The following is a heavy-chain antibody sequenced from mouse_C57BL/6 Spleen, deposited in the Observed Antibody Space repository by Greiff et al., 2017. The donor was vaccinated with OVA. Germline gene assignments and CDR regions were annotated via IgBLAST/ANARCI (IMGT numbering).Heavy chain of an antibody. CDR2: ISSGGSYT. V-gene: IGHV5-6*02. CDR1: GFTLSSYG. D-gene: IGHD2-1*01. CDR3: ARRGGNYGPWFAY. J-gene: IGHJ3*01. Sequence: DVKLVESGGDLVKPGGSLKLSCAASGFTLSSYGMSWVRQTPDKRLEWVATISSGGSYTYYPDSVKGRFTISRDNAKNTLYLQMSSLKSEDTAMYYCARRGGNYGPWFAYWGQGTLVTVSA.